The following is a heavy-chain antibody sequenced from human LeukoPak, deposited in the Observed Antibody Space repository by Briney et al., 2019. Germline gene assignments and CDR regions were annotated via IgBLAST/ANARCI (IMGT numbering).Heavy chain of an antibody. Sequence: GGSLRLSCAASGFTFTNAWMYWVRQAPGKGLEWVARIKSRTDGGTTDYAAPVKGRFTISRDDSKNTLYLEMNSLKTEDTGVFYCATRIIRDGYNWAYDHWCQRTLVTVSS. CDR3: ATRIIRDGYNWAYDH. CDR2: IKSRTDGGTT. V-gene: IGHV3-15*01. CDR1: GFTFTNAW. J-gene: IGHJ4*02. D-gene: IGHD5-24*01.